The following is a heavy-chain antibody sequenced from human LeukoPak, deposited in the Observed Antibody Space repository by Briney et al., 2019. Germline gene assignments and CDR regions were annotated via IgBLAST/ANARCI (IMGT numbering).Heavy chain of an antibody. Sequence: ASVKVSCKASGYTFTSYDINWVRQATGQRLEWMGWMNPNSGNTGYAQKFQDRVTMTRNTSIGTAYMELSSLGSEDTAMYYCARGFRSDSSGRKFDCWGQGTLVTVSS. CDR3: ARGFRSDSSGRKFDC. CDR2: MNPNSGNT. CDR1: GYTFTSYD. V-gene: IGHV1-8*01. D-gene: IGHD3-22*01. J-gene: IGHJ4*02.